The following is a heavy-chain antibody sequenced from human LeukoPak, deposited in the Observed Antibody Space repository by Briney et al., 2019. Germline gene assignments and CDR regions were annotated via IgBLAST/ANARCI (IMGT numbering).Heavy chain of an antibody. D-gene: IGHD4-17*01. CDR3: ARYGVYGDYDY. CDR2: IYYTGST. Sequence: SETLSLTCTVSGGSISGSYWSCIRQPPGKALDWIGGIYYTGSTSYNLSLESRVTMSVDTSKNQFSLQVSSVTAADTAVYYCARYGVYGDYDYWGQGTLVTVSS. CDR1: GGSISGSY. V-gene: IGHV4-59*12. J-gene: IGHJ4*02.